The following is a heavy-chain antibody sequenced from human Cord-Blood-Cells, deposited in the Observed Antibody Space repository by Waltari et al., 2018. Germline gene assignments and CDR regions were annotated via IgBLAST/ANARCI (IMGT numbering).Heavy chain of an antibody. J-gene: IGHJ6*02. CDR2: INAGNGNT. CDR1: GYTFTSYA. Sequence: QVQLVQSGAEVKKPGASVKVSCKASGYTFTSYALHLVRQAPGQRLEWMGCINAGNGNTKYSQKFQGRVTITRDTSASTAYMELSSLRSEDTAVYYCARAEITMIVVDYYYGMDVWGQGTTVTVSS. V-gene: IGHV1-3*01. D-gene: IGHD3-22*01. CDR3: ARAEITMIVVDYYYGMDV.